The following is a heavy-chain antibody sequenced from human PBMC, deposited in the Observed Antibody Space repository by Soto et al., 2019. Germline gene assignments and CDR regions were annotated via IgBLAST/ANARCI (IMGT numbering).Heavy chain of an antibody. CDR2: ISYDGSNK. CDR3: AKDISSVGYSSGWFDY. Sequence: VQLVESGGGVVQPGRSLRLSCAASGFTFSSYGMHWVRQAPGKGLEWVAVISYDGSNKYYADSVKGRFTISRDNSKNTLYLQMNSLRAEDTAVYYCAKDISSVGYSSGWFDYWGQGTLVTVSS. J-gene: IGHJ4*02. V-gene: IGHV3-30*18. CDR1: GFTFSSYG. D-gene: IGHD6-19*01.